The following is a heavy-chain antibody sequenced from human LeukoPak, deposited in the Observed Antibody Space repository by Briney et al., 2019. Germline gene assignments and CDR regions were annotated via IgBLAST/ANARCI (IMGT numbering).Heavy chain of an antibody. CDR3: ARDTEILWFGESSGAFDI. D-gene: IGHD3-10*01. J-gene: IGHJ3*02. CDR2: IYHSGST. Sequence: SETLSLTCAVSGGSISSSNWWSWVRQPPGKGLEWIGEIYHSGSTYYNPSLKSRVTISVDTSKNQFSLKLSSVTAADTAVYYCARDTEILWFGESSGAFDIWGQGTMVTVSS. CDR1: GGSISSSNW. V-gene: IGHV4-4*02.